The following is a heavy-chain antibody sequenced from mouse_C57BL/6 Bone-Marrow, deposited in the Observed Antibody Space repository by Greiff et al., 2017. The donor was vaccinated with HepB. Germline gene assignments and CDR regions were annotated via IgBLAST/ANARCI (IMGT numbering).Heavy chain of an antibody. Sequence: QVQLQQSGPELVKPGASVKISCKASGYAFSSSWMNWVKQRPGKGPEWIGRIYPGDGDTNYNGKFKGKATLTADKSTSTAYMQLSSLTSEDSAVYFCARSPLLRSDYWGQGTTLTVSS. D-gene: IGHD1-1*01. J-gene: IGHJ2*01. CDR2: IYPGDGDT. V-gene: IGHV1-82*01. CDR1: GYAFSSSW. CDR3: ARSPLLRSDY.